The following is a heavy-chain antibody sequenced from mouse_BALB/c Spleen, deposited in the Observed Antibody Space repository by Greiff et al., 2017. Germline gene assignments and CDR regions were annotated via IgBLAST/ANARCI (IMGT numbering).Heavy chain of an antibody. CDR1: GFTFSSYA. D-gene: IGHD3-1*01. Sequence: EVQRVESGGGLVKPGGSLKLSCAASGFTFSSYAMSWVRQSPEKRLEWVAEISSGGSYTYYPDTVTGRFTISRDNAKNTLYLEMSSLRSEDTAMYYCARVSGYRGYFDYWGQGTTLTVSS. J-gene: IGHJ2*01. CDR3: ARVSGYRGYFDY. V-gene: IGHV5-9-4*01. CDR2: ISSGGSYT.